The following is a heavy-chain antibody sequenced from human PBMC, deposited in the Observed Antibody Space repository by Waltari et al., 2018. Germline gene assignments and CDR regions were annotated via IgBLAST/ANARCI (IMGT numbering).Heavy chain of an antibody. CDR1: GYTFTSYA. CDR2: INAGNGNT. CDR3: ARDDDYCSSTSCFTGPLNY. J-gene: IGHJ4*02. Sequence: QAQLVQSGAEVKKPGASVKVSCKASGYTFTSYAMHWVRQAPGQRLEWMGWINAGNGNTKYSQEFQGRVTITRDTSASTAYMELSSLRSEDMAVYYCARDDDYCSSTSCFTGPLNYWGQGTLVTVSS. V-gene: IGHV1-3*03. D-gene: IGHD2-2*01.